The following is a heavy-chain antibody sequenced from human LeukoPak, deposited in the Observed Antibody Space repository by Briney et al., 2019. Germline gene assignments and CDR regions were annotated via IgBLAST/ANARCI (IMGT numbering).Heavy chain of an antibody. J-gene: IGHJ4*02. CDR3: ASAGGYSGYDYYFDY. V-gene: IGHV1-69*01. D-gene: IGHD5-12*01. Sequence: GSSVKVSCKASGGTFSSYAISWVRQAPGQELEWMGGIIPIFGTANYAQKFQGRVTITADESTSTAYMELSSLRSEDTAVYYCASAGGYSGYDYYFDYWGQGTLVTVSS. CDR2: IIPIFGTA. CDR1: GGTFSSYA.